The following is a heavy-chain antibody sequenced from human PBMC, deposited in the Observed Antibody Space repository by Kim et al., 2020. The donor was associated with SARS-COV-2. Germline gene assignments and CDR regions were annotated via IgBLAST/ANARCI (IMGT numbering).Heavy chain of an antibody. CDR2: ISYDGSNK. CDR1: GFTFSSYA. Sequence: GGSLRLSCAASGFTFSSYAMHWVRQAPGKGLEWVAVISYDGSNKYYADSVKGRFTLSRDNSKNTLYLQMNILRAEDTAVYYCARVAAAGTRYYYYGMDVWGQGTTVTVSS. CDR3: ARVAAAGTRYYYYGMDV. D-gene: IGHD6-13*01. J-gene: IGHJ6*02. V-gene: IGHV3-30*04.